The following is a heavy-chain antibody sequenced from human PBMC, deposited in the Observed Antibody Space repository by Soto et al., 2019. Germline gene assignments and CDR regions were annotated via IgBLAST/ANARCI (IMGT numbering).Heavy chain of an antibody. CDR1: GYSFTSYW. CDR3: ARSRPYDFWSGYPAQRAFDI. V-gene: IGHV5-10-1*01. D-gene: IGHD3-3*01. Sequence: GESLKISCKGSGYSFTSYWISWVRQMPGKGLEWMGRIDPSDSYTNYSPSFQGHVTISADKSISTAYLQWSSLKASDTAMYYCARSRPYDFWSGYPAQRAFDIWGQGTMVTVSS. CDR2: IDPSDSYT. J-gene: IGHJ3*02.